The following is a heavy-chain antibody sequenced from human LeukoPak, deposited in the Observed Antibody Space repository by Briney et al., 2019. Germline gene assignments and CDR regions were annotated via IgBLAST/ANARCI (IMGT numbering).Heavy chain of an antibody. J-gene: IGHJ4*02. CDR1: GFSFSNAG. V-gene: IGHV3-15*01. D-gene: IGHD2-21*02. CDR2: IKSKTDGGAI. Sequence: GGSLRLSCGASGFSFSNAGMSWVRQGPGKGLEWVGRIKSKTDGGAIDYAAPVKGRFTISRDDSKNTLYLQMNSLKTEDTAVYYCTTDRRMTAHNLERFDYWGQGTLVTVSS. CDR3: TTDRRMTAHNLERFDY.